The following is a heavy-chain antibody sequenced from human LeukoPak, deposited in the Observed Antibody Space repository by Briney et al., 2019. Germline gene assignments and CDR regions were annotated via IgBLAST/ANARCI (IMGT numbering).Heavy chain of an antibody. J-gene: IGHJ4*02. CDR2: ISTNTGNS. V-gene: IGHV7-4-1*02. CDR1: GYTFTSYA. CDR3: ARDPGGGYCSGGSCYPPYFDY. Sequence: ASVKVSCKASGYTFTSYAMNWVRQAPGQGLEWMGWISTNTGNSTYAQGFTGRFVFSLDTSVSTAYLQISSLKAEDTAVYYCARDPGGGYCSGGSCYPPYFDYWGQGTLVTVSS. D-gene: IGHD2-15*01.